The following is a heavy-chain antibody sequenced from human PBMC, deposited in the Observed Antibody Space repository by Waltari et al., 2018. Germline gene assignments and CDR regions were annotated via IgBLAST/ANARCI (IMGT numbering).Heavy chain of an antibody. CDR3: ARDQFGLAAVRALLS. CDR1: GFIFSSYA. D-gene: IGHD6-13*01. J-gene: IGHJ4*02. V-gene: IGHV3-23*01. Sequence: EVQLLESGGDLVQPGGSLRLSCTVSGFIFSSYAMTWVRQAPGKGLEWVSGISYNCGTTYYADSVKARFTISRDNSMNTLFLQMNSLRAEDTAVYYCARDQFGLAAVRALLSWGRGTLVTVSS. CDR2: ISYNCGTT.